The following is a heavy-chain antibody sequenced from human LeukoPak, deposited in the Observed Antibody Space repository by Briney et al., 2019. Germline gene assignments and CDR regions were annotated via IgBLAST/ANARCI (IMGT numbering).Heavy chain of an antibody. CDR2: ISGSDDST. CDR1: GFTFSSYA. J-gene: IGHJ4*02. Sequence: SGGSLRLSCAASGFTFSSYAMSWVRQAPGKGLEWVSGISGSDDSTYYADSVKGRFTISRDNSKNTLYLQMNSLRAEDTAIYYCVKVLAGYTKPYCFDCWGQGTLVTVSS. V-gene: IGHV3-23*01. D-gene: IGHD6-13*01. CDR3: VKVLAGYTKPYCFDC.